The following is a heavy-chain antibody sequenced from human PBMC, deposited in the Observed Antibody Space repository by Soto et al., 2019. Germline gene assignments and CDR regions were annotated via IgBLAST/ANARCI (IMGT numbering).Heavy chain of an antibody. V-gene: IGHV3-53*01. Sequence: EVQLVESGGGLIQPGGSLRLSCAVSGFTVSNNYMSWVRQAPGKGLEGVSVIYSGGYTAYGDSVKGRFTISRDNSKNTLLLQRNGRRGADGAVFYCARNRGGGGYWGQGTLVTVSS. D-gene: IGHD3-10*01. CDR2: IYSGGYT. J-gene: IGHJ4*02. CDR1: GFTVSNNY. CDR3: ARNRGGGGY.